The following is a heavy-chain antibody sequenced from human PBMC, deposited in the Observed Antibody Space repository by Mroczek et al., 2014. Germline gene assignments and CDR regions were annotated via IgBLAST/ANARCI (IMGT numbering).Heavy chain of an antibody. V-gene: IGHV3-33*01. CDR1: GFTFSSYG. D-gene: IGHD6-13*01. Sequence: QVQLVEVWGRRGPAWRSLRLSCAASGFTFSSYGMHWVRQAPGKGLEWVAVIWYDGSNKYYADSVKGRFTISRDNSKNTLYLQMNSLRAEDTAVYYCARDPGWQQLVLSHSDYWGQGTLVTVSS. CDR2: IWYDGSNK. CDR3: ARDPGWQQLVLSHSDY. J-gene: IGHJ4*02.